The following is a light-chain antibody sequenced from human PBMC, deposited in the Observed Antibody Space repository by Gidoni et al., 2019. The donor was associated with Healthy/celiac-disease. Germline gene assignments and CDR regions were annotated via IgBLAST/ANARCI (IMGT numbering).Light chain of an antibody. J-gene: IGKJ1*01. CDR1: QSVSSSY. CDR2: GAS. Sequence: IVLTQSPGTLSLSPGERATLSCRASQSVSSSYLAWYQQKPGQAPRLLLYGASSRATGIPDRFSGSGSGTDFTLTIRRLEPEDFAVYYCQQYGSSPWTFGQGTKVEIK. CDR3: QQYGSSPWT. V-gene: IGKV3-20*01.